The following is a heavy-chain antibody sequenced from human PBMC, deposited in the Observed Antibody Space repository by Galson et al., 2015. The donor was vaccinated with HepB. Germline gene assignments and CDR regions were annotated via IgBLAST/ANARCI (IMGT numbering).Heavy chain of an antibody. CDR3: ARGVPYGRPNRSYWYFDL. D-gene: IGHD3-10*01. CDR1: GGSFSGYY. V-gene: IGHV4-34*01. CDR2: INHSGST. Sequence: ETLSLTCAVYGGSFSGYYWSWIRQPPGKGLEWIGEINHSGSTNYNPSLKSRVTISVDTSKNQFSLKLSSLTAADTAVYYCARGVPYGRPNRSYWYFDLWGRGTLVTVSS. J-gene: IGHJ2*01.